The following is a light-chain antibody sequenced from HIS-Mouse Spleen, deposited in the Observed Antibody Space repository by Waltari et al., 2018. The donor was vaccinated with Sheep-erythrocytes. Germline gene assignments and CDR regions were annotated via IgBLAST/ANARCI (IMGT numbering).Light chain of an antibody. J-gene: IGLJ2*01. CDR2: QDS. V-gene: IGLV3-1*01. CDR1: KWGDKY. Sequence: SYELTQPPSVSVSPGQTASITCSGDKWGDKYACWYHQQPGQSPVLVIYQDSKRPSGITGRFSGSNSGNTATLTISGTQAMDEADYYCQAWDSSTVVFGGGTKLTVL. CDR3: QAWDSSTVV.